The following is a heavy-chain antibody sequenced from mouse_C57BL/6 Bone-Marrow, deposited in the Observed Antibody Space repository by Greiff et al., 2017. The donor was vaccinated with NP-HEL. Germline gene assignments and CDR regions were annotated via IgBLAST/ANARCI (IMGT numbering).Heavy chain of an antibody. CDR2: IYPGDGDT. D-gene: IGHD3-1*01. V-gene: IGHV1-82*01. J-gene: IGHJ2*01. Sequence: QVQLQQSGPELVKPGASVKISCKASGYAFSSSWMNWVKQRPGKGLEWIGRIYPGDGDTNYNGKFKGKATLTADKSSSTAYMQLSSLASEDSAVYLCARARPGGFDYWGQGTTLTGSS. CDR3: ARARPGGFDY. CDR1: GYAFSSSW.